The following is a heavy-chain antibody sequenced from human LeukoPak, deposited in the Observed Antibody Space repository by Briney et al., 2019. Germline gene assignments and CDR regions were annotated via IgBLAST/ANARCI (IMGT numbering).Heavy chain of an antibody. CDR1: GFTFSSIA. CDR3: ARASRPLAAFDI. CDR2: IRGNGDTA. Sequence: GGSLRLSCAASGFTFSSIAMTWVRQAPGKGLEWVSTIRGNGDTAYNADSVRGRFAISRDNAKNSLYLQMNSLRDEDTAVYYCARASRPLAAFDIWGQGTMVTVSS. J-gene: IGHJ3*02. V-gene: IGHV3-23*01.